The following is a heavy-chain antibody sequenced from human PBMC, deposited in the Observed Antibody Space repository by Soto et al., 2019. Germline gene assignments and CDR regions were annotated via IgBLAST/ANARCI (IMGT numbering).Heavy chain of an antibody. D-gene: IGHD3-3*01. J-gene: IGHJ3*02. CDR2: FDPEDGET. V-gene: IGHV1-24*01. CDR3: ATGSLRGFWSGIPRAFGI. CDR1: GYTLTELS. Sequence: GASVKDSGKFSGYTLTELSMHWLRQAPGRGREWMGGFDPEDGETIYAQKFQSRVTMTEDTSTDTAYMELSSLRSEDTAVYYCATGSLRGFWSGIPRAFGIWGQGTMVTVSS.